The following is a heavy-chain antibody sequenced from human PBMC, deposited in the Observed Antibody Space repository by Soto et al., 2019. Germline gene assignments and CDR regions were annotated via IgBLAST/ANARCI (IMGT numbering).Heavy chain of an antibody. CDR2: INTYNGNT. Sequence: QVQLVQSGAEVKKPGASVKVSCKASGYTFTNYGISWVRQAPGQGLEWMGWINTYNGNTNHAQKLQGRVTMTTDTSTSTAYMALRSLRSDDTAVYYCARGVGSGTYYNQYNWFYPWGQGTLVTVSS. D-gene: IGHD3-10*01. CDR3: ARGVGSGTYYNQYNWFYP. CDR1: GYTFTNYG. V-gene: IGHV1-18*01. J-gene: IGHJ5*02.